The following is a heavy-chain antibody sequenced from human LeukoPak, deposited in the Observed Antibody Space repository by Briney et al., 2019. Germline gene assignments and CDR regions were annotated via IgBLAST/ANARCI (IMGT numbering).Heavy chain of an antibody. CDR1: GGSFSGYY. J-gene: IGHJ4*02. D-gene: IGHD1-26*01. V-gene: IGHV4-34*01. CDR2: INHSGST. CDR3: ARPRSFGYYFDY. Sequence: SETLSLTCAVSGGSFSGYYWSWIRQPPGKGLEWIGEINHSGSTNYNPSLKSRVTISVDTSKNQFSLKLSSVTAADTAVYYCARPRSFGYYFDYWGQGTLVTVSS.